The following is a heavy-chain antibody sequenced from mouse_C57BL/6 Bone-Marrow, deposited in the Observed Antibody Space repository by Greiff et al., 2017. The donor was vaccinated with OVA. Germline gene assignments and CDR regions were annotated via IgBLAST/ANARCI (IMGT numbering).Heavy chain of an antibody. Sequence: VQRVESGPGLVQPSQSLSITCTVSGFSLTSYGVHWVRQSPGKGLEWLGVIWRGGSTDYNAAFMSRLSITKDNSKSQVFFKMNSLQADDTAIYYCATIYDGTRDYVDYWGQGTTLTVSS. CDR3: ATIYDGTRDYVDY. V-gene: IGHV2-5*01. D-gene: IGHD2-3*01. CDR2: IWRGGST. CDR1: GFSLTSYG. J-gene: IGHJ2*01.